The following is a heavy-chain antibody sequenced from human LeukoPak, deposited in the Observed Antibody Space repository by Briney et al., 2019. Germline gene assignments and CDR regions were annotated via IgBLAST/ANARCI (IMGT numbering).Heavy chain of an antibody. CDR3: ASAQRDTAMVTLDY. CDR1: GYTFTGYY. Sequence: GASVKVSCKASGYTFTGYYMHWVRQAPGQGLEWMGGINPNSGGTNYAQKFQGRGTMTRDTSISTAYIDLSRLRSDDTAVYYCASAQRDTAMVTLDYWGQGTLVTVSS. J-gene: IGHJ4*02. CDR2: INPNSGGT. V-gene: IGHV1-2*02. D-gene: IGHD5-18*01.